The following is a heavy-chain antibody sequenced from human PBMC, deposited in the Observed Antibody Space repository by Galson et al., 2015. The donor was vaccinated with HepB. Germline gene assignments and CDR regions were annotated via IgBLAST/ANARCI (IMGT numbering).Heavy chain of an antibody. D-gene: IGHD3-16*01. J-gene: IGHJ5*02. CDR1: GGSTSSPDYY. CDR2: IYYSGST. Sequence: TLSLTCTVSGGSTSSPDYYWSWIRQPPGKGLEWIGYIYYSGSTYYNPSLKSRVDISLDTPINELSLNLYSVTAADTAVYYCARGSWGKSWFDPWGQGTLVTASS. V-gene: IGHV4-30-4*01. CDR3: ARGSWGKSWFDP.